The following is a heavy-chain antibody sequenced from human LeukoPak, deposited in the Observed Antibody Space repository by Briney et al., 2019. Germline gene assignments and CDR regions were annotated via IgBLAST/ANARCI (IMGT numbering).Heavy chain of an antibody. CDR1: GGSISSYY. J-gene: IGHJ4*02. D-gene: IGHD4-17*01. CDR2: IYYSGNT. Sequence: SETLSLTCTVSGGSISSYYWSWIRQPPGKGLEWIGYIYYSGNTNYNPSLKSRVTISVDTSKNQFSLKLSSVTAADTAVYYCARGAYGDHDYWGQGTLVTVSS. V-gene: IGHV4-59*01. CDR3: ARGAYGDHDY.